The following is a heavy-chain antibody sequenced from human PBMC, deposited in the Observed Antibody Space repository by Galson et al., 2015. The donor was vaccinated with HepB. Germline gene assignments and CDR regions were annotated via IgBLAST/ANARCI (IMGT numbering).Heavy chain of an antibody. CDR2: IIPILGIA. V-gene: IGHV1-69*04. CDR3: ARDYYDFWSGYYTGEGED. Sequence: SVKVSCKASGGTFSSYAISWVRQAPGQGLEWMGRIIPILGIANYAQKFQGRVTITADKSTSTAYMEPSSLRSEDTAVYYCARDYYDFWSGYYTGEGEDWGQGTLATVSS. J-gene: IGHJ4*02. D-gene: IGHD3-3*01. CDR1: GGTFSSYA.